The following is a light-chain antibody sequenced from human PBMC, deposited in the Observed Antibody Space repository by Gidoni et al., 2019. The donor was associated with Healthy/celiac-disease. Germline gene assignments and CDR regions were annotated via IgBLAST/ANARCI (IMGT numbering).Light chain of an antibody. CDR3: QQSYSTPRT. Sequence: DIQITQSPSSLSASVGDRVTITCRASQSISSYLTWYQQKPGKAPKLLIYAASSLQSGGPSRFSGSGSGTDCTLTIRSLQPEDFATYDCQQSYSTPRTFGQGTKLEIK. CDR1: QSISSY. V-gene: IGKV1-39*01. CDR2: AAS. J-gene: IGKJ2*01.